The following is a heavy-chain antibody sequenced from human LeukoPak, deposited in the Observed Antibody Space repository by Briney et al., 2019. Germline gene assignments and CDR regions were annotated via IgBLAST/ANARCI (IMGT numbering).Heavy chain of an antibody. CDR3: ARHLEPSRGYSYGYGFDP. J-gene: IGHJ5*02. CDR2: IYTSGST. CDR1: GGSISSYY. V-gene: IGHV4-4*09. Sequence: SETLSLTCTVSGGSISSYYWSWIRQPPGKGLEWIGYIYTSGSTNYNPSLKSRVTISVDTSKNQFSLKLSSVTAADTAVYYCARHLEPSRGYSYGYGFDPWGQGTLVTVSS. D-gene: IGHD5-18*01.